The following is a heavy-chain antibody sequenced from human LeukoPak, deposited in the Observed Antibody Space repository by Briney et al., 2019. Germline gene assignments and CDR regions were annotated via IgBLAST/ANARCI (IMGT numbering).Heavy chain of an antibody. V-gene: IGHV1-2*02. Sequence: ASVKVSCKASGYSFTSYNIHWVRQAPGQGLEWMGWINSNSGVTNHAQKFQGRVTMTSDMSISTAYMELRRLKSDDTAVYYCARDPGSNFFDYWGQGTQITVSS. CDR1: GYSFTSYN. J-gene: IGHJ4*02. CDR2: INSNSGVT. D-gene: IGHD5/OR15-5a*01. CDR3: ARDPGSNFFDY.